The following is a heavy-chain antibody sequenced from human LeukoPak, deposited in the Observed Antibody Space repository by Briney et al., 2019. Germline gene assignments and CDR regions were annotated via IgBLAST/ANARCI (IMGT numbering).Heavy chain of an antibody. D-gene: IGHD3-22*01. CDR1: GGSFSGYY. Sequence: SETLSLTCAVYGGSFSGYYWSWLRQPPGKGLEWIGEINHSGSTNYNPSLKSRVTISVDTSKNQFSLKLSSVTAADTAVYYCARGPPESYYFGDDAFDIWGQGTMVTVSS. V-gene: IGHV4-34*01. J-gene: IGHJ3*02. CDR3: ARGPPESYYFGDDAFDI. CDR2: INHSGST.